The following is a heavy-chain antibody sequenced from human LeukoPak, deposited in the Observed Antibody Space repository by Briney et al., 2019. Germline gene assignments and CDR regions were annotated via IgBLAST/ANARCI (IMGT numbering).Heavy chain of an antibody. CDR2: IFYTGIT. Sequence: SETLSLTCTVSGGSISSGSYYWSWIRQPAGKGLEWIAYIFYTGITNYNPSLKSRVTISVDTSKTQFSLRLTSVTPADTAVYYCARLGPGGHGEFDYWGQGSLVTVSS. V-gene: IGHV4-61*10. CDR1: GGSISSGSYY. J-gene: IGHJ4*02. CDR3: ARLGPGGHGEFDY. D-gene: IGHD3-10*01.